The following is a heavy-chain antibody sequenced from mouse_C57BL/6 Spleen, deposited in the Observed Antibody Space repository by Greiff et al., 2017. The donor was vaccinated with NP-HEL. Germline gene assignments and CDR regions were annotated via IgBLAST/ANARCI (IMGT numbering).Heavy chain of an antibody. J-gene: IGHJ1*03. Sequence: VQLQQSGPELVKPGASVKISCKASGYTFTDYYMNWVKQSHGKSLEWIGDINPNNGGTSYNQKFKGKATLTVDKSSSTAYMELRSLTSEDSAVYYCARRSGYFDVWGTGTTVTVSS. CDR3: ARRSGYFDV. CDR2: INPNNGGT. CDR1: GYTFTDYY. V-gene: IGHV1-26*01.